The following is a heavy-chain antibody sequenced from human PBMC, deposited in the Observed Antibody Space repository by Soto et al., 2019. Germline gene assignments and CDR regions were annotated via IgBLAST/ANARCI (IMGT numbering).Heavy chain of an antibody. CDR2: IYATGTT. J-gene: IGHJ6*02. Sequence: SETLSLTCTVSGASISGFYWSWIRKSAGKGLEWIGRIYATGTTDYNPSLKSRVMMSVDTSKNQFSLKLSSVTAADTAVYYCARHSGTWAYYGMDVWGRGTTVTVSS. D-gene: IGHD3-10*01. V-gene: IGHV4-4*07. CDR1: GASISGFY. CDR3: ARHSGTWAYYGMDV.